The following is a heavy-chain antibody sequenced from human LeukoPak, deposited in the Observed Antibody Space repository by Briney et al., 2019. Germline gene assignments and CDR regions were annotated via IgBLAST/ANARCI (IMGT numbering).Heavy chain of an antibody. CDR1: GGTFSSYA. D-gene: IGHD5-12*01. V-gene: IGHV1-69*13. CDR3: AAGDIVATPFDY. J-gene: IGHJ4*02. CDR2: IIPIFGTA. Sequence: SVKVSCKASGGTFSSYAISWVRQAPRQGLEWMGGIIPIFGTANYAQKFQGRVTITADESTSTAYMELSSLRSEDTAVYYCAAGDIVATPFDYWGQGTLVTVSS.